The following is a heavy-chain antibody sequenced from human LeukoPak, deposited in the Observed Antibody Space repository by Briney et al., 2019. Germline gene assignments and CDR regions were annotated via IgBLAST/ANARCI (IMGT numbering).Heavy chain of an antibody. D-gene: IGHD3-3*01. CDR2: INHSGST. J-gene: IGHJ6*03. Sequence: PSETLCLTCAVYGGSFSGYYWSWTRQPPGKGLEWIGEINHSGSTNYNPSLKSRVTISVDTSKNQFSLKLSSVTAADTAVYYCARRIHYDFWSGLHPHMDVWGKGTTVTVSS. CDR1: GGSFSGYY. V-gene: IGHV4-34*01. CDR3: ARRIHYDFWSGLHPHMDV.